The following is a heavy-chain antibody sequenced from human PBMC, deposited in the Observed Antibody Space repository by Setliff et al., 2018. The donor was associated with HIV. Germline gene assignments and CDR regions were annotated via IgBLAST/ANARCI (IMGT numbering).Heavy chain of an antibody. V-gene: IGHV4-4*09. Sequence: PSETLSLTCTVSGGSISSYYWSWIRQPPGKGLEWTGYINTSGTTNYNPSLKSRVTISVDTSKNQFSLKLSSVTAADTAVYFCARQTYYYDNSGHNWFDPWGQGTLVTVSS. D-gene: IGHD3-22*01. CDR3: ARQTYYYDNSGHNWFDP. CDR2: INTSGTT. CDR1: GGSISSYY. J-gene: IGHJ5*02.